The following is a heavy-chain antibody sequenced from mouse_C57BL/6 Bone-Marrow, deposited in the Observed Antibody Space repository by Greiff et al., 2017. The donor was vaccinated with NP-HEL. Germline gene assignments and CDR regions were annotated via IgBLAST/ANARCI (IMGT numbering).Heavy chain of an antibody. J-gene: IGHJ4*01. D-gene: IGHD1-1*01. V-gene: IGHV14-4*01. Sequence: EVQLQQSGAELVRPGASVKLSCTVSGFNIKDDYMHWVKQRPEQGLEWIGWIDPENGDTEYAPKFQGKATITADTASNTAYLQLSSLTSEDTAVYYCTTGGSSAYAMDYWGQGTSVTVSS. CDR3: TTGGSSAYAMDY. CDR2: IDPENGDT. CDR1: GFNIKDDY.